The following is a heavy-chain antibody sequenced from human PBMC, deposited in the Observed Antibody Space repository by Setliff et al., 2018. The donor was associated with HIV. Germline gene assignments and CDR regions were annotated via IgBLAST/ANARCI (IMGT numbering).Heavy chain of an antibody. D-gene: IGHD6-19*01. CDR1: GYTFISYG. Sequence: SVKVSCKASGYTFISYGINWVRQAPGQGLEWMGGIIPIFGTANYAQRFQGRVTITADKSTNTAYMKLSSLKSEDTAIYYCATGGVIVPAGYSWGQGTLVTVSS. J-gene: IGHJ4*02. CDR2: IIPIFGTA. CDR3: ATGGVIVPAGYS. V-gene: IGHV1-69*06.